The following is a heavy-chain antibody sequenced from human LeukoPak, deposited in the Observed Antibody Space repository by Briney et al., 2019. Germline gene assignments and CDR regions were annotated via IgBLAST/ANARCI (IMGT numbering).Heavy chain of an antibody. CDR1: GYTFTDYY. Sequence: ESLKVSCKASGYTFTDYYIHWVRQAPGQGLEWMGWINPDSGGTNYAQKFQGRIAMTRDTSISTAYMELNRLRSDDTAVYYCARVTYSSGWHLGYWGQGTPVTVSS. J-gene: IGHJ4*02. V-gene: IGHV1-2*02. CDR2: INPDSGGT. CDR3: ARVTYSSGWHLGY. D-gene: IGHD6-19*01.